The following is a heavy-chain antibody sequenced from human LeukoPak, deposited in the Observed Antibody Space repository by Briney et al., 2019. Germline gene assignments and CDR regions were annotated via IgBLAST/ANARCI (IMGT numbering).Heavy chain of an antibody. CDR1: GGSISSSSYY. Sequence: SETLSLTCTVSGGSISSSSYYWGWIRRPPGKGLEWIGSIYYSGSTYYNPSLKSRVTISVDTSKNQFSLKLSSVTAADTAVYYCARIQDTFDYWGQGTLVTVSS. D-gene: IGHD2-15*01. V-gene: IGHV4-39*01. CDR3: ARIQDTFDY. CDR2: IYYSGST. J-gene: IGHJ4*02.